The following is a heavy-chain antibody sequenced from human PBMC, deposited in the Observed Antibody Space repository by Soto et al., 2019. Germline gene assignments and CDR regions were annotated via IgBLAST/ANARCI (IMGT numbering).Heavy chain of an antibody. CDR3: ANRFAGGGEVGDAFDL. V-gene: IGHV3-30*18. CDR2: ISYDGSNK. Sequence: QVQLVESGGGVVQPGRSLRLSCAASGFTFSSYGMHWVRQAPGKGLEWVAVISYDGSNKYYADSVKGRFTISRDNSKNTLYLQMNSLRAGDTAVYYCANRFAGGGEVGDAFDLWGQGTMVTVSS. CDR1: GFTFSSYG. D-gene: IGHD2-21*01. J-gene: IGHJ3*01.